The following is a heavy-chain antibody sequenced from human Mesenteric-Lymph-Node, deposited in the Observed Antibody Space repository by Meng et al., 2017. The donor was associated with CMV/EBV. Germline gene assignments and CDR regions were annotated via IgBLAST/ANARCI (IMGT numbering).Heavy chain of an antibody. CDR3: ASLVGLIHY. Sequence: KVSCKGSGYSFNNHWLGWVRQMPGKGLEWMGIIYPDDSDTTYSPSFQGQVTMSADKSINTAYLQWSSLKASDTAMYYCASLVGLIHYWGQGTLVTVSS. V-gene: IGHV5-51*01. CDR2: IYPDDSDT. D-gene: IGHD1-26*01. CDR1: GYSFNNHW. J-gene: IGHJ4*02.